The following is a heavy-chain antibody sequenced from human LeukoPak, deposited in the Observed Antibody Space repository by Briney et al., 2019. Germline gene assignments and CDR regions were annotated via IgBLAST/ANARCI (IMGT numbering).Heavy chain of an antibody. Sequence: ASVKVSCKASGYTFTGYYMHWVRQAPGQGLEWMGWINPNSGGTNYAQKFQGRVTMTRDTSISIAYMELSRLRSDDTAVYYCARYYSGYDLWSWFDPWGQGTLVTVSS. D-gene: IGHD5-12*01. CDR3: ARYYSGYDLWSWFDP. CDR1: GYTFTGYY. J-gene: IGHJ5*02. V-gene: IGHV1-2*02. CDR2: INPNSGGT.